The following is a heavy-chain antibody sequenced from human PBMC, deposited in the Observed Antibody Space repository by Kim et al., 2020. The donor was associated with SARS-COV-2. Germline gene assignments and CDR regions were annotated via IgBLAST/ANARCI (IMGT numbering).Heavy chain of an antibody. CDR2: T. CDR3: VSLYCGGDCNY. J-gene: IGHJ4*02. Sequence: TFYADSVKGRFTNSRDNSKNTLYLQMSSLRPEETAVYYCVSLYCGGDCNYWGQGTLVTVSS. V-gene: IGHV3-64D*09. D-gene: IGHD2-21*02.